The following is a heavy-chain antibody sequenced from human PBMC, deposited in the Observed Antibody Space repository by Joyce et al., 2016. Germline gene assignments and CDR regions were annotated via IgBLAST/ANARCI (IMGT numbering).Heavy chain of an antibody. J-gene: IGHJ4*02. Sequence: EVQLVESGGGLVKPGGSLRLSCAASGFKFSSYSMNWLRQPPGRGLEWVASVTAGSSFTDYGDSVNGRFTISRDNAKNSLYLQMNRLRAEDTAVYFCARGGYYDTGSYFADSWGQGTLVTVSS. D-gene: IGHD3-10*01. V-gene: IGHV3-21*06. CDR1: GFKFSSYS. CDR3: ARGGYYDTGSYFADS. CDR2: VTAGSSFT.